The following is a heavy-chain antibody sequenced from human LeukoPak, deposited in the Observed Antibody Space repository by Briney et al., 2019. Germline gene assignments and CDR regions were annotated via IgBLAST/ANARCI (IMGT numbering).Heavy chain of an antibody. D-gene: IGHD3-10*01. Sequence: GGSLRLSCAASGFALDEYGMNWVRQAPGQGLEWVSAINWNSETTGYADSVKGRFTISRDNARNSLYLQMNSLRAEDTALYYCVKDSRLRYGSGSYYNGIRPGFDYWGQGTLVTVSS. V-gene: IGHV3-20*04. J-gene: IGHJ4*02. CDR1: GFALDEYG. CDR3: VKDSRLRYGSGSYYNGIRPGFDY. CDR2: INWNSETT.